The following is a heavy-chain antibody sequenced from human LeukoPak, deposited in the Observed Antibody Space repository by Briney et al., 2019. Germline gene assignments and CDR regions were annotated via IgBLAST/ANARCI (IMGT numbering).Heavy chain of an antibody. CDR2: ISYDGSNK. CDR3: ARALTAMVKEYDY. D-gene: IGHD5-18*01. Sequence: GESLRLSCAASGFTFSSYAMHWVRQAPGRGLEWVAVISYDGSNKYYADSVKGRFTISRDNSKNTLYLQMNSLRAEDTAVYYCARALTAMVKEYDYWGQGTLVTVSS. J-gene: IGHJ4*02. CDR1: GFTFSSYA. V-gene: IGHV3-30*01.